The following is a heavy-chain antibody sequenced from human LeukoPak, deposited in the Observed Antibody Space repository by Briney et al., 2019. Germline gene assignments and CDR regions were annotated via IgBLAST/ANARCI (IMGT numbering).Heavy chain of an antibody. J-gene: IGHJ3*02. CDR1: GFTFRDYY. CDR2: MYFNSGAT. Sequence: ASVRVSCKASGFTFRDYYVQWVRQVPGQGLEWVGWMYFNSGATRYAPKFQGRVTLTGDTSINTVYMELVSLGSDDTAMYYCAREESRASGQDRYAFDIWGQETMVTVSS. D-gene: IGHD2-15*01. V-gene: IGHV1-2*02. CDR3: AREESRASGQDRYAFDI.